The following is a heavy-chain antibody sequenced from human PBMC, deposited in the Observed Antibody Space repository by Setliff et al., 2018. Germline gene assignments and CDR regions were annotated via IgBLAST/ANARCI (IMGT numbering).Heavy chain of an antibody. Sequence: SETRSLTCDVFGGSFSGYFWAWIRQSPGKGLEWIGDVNDSGSANYKPSLKSRLTISRDTSKNQLSLNLSSVTAADTAVYYCARGRYYGSGSYSLWGQGTLVTVSS. CDR1: GGSFSGYF. CDR3: ARGRYYGSGSYSL. V-gene: IGHV4-34*01. J-gene: IGHJ4*02. CDR2: VNDSGSA. D-gene: IGHD3-10*01.